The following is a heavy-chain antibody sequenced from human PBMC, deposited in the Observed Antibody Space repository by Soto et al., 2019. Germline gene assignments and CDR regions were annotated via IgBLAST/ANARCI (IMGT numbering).Heavy chain of an antibody. J-gene: IGHJ4*02. Sequence: PGESLKISCKGSGYSFTSYWIGWVRQMPGKGLEWMGIIYPGDSDTGYSPSFQGQVTISADKSISTAYLEWSSLEASDTAIFYCAKHGKFIGGSNQGLDYWGQGTPVTVSS. V-gene: IGHV5-51*01. D-gene: IGHD3-16*01. CDR1: GYSFTSYW. CDR3: AKHGKFIGGSNQGLDY. CDR2: IYPGDSDT.